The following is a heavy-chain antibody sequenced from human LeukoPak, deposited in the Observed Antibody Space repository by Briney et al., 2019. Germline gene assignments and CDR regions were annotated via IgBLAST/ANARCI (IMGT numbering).Heavy chain of an antibody. CDR2: ISSSGSTI. V-gene: IGHV3-48*03. D-gene: IGHD3-9*01. CDR1: GFTFSSYE. Sequence: GGSLRLSCAASGFTFSSYEMNWVRQAPGKGLEWVSYISSSGSTIYYADSVKGRFTIPRDNTKNSPYLQMNSLRAEDTAVYYCARGHVYDILTRSSVDYWGQGTLVTVSS. CDR3: ARGHVYDILTRSSVDY. J-gene: IGHJ4*02.